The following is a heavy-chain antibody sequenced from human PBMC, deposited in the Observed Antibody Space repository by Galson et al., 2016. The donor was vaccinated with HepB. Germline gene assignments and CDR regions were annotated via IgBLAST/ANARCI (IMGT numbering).Heavy chain of an antibody. CDR1: GFTSEFTAEFSCGSYP. CDR3: AREGYSSGHCGAFDI. CDR2: INSIGDFT. Sequence: SLRLSCAASGFTSEFTAEFSCGSYPMTWVRQAPGKGLEWVSTINSIGDFTHYADSVKGRFTISRDNSKNTLYLQMKRLRADDTALYFCAREGYSSGHCGAFDIWGRGTVVAVSS. D-gene: IGHD6-19*01. J-gene: IGHJ3*02. V-gene: IGHV3-23*01.